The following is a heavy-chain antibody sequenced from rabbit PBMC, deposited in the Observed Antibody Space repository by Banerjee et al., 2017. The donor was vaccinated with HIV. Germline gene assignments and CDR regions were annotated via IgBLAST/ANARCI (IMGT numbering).Heavy chain of an antibody. D-gene: IGHD1-1*01. CDR2: INAGSSGST. CDR3: ARDAAATSGYSFKL. CDR1: GFSCSGSYW. J-gene: IGHJ4*01. V-gene: IGHV1S45*01. Sequence: EESGGDLVKPEGSLTLTCTASGFSCSGSYWICCFRQAPGKGLEWIACINAGSSGSTDYASWAKGRFTISKTSSTTVTLQMTSLTVADTATYFCARDAAATSGYSFKLWGPGTLVTVS.